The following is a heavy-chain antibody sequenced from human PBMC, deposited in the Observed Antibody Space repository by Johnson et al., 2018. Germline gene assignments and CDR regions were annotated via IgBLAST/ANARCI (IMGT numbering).Heavy chain of an antibody. D-gene: IGHD3-3*01. J-gene: IGHJ3*02. Sequence: VQLVQSGGGLVQPGGSLRLSCAASGFTFSSYDMHWVRQATGKGLEWVSAIGTAGDTYYPGSVKGRFTISRENAKNSLYLQINSLGAGDAAVYYCARAGYYSFWSGINVSFVIWGQGTMVTFSS. V-gene: IGHV3-13*01. CDR1: GFTFSSYD. CDR3: ARAGYYSFWSGINVSFVI. CDR2: IGTAGDT.